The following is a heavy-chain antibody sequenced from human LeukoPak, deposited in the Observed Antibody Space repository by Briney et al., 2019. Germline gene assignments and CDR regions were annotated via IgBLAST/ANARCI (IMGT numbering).Heavy chain of an antibody. D-gene: IGHD3-22*01. CDR3: ARRGSSGYYPHYYYYMDV. Sequence: SSETLSLTCTVSGDSISSSNSYWGWIRQPPGKGLEWIGSIYYSGSTYYNPSLKSRVTISVDTSKNQFSLKLSSVTAADTAVYYCARRGSSGYYPHYYYYMDVWGKGTTVTISS. V-gene: IGHV4-39*01. CDR1: GDSISSSNSY. CDR2: IYYSGST. J-gene: IGHJ6*03.